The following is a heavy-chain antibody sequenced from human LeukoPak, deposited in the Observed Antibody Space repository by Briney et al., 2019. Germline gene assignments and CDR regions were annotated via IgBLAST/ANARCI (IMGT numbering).Heavy chain of an antibody. J-gene: IGHJ4*02. CDR3: AKYPGPIVATIKDY. D-gene: IGHD5-12*01. Sequence: GGSLRLSCAASGFTFSSYAVSWVRQAPGKGLEWVSAISGSGGSTYYADSVKGRFTISRDNSKNTLYLQMNSLRAEDTAVHYCAKYPGPIVATIKDYWGQGTLVTVSS. CDR2: ISGSGGST. V-gene: IGHV3-23*01. CDR1: GFTFSSYA.